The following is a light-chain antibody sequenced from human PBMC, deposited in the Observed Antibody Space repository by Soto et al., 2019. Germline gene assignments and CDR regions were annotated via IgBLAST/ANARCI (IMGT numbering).Light chain of an antibody. V-gene: IGKV3-20*01. CDR1: QSVSSSY. CDR3: QQFSSYPLT. J-gene: IGKJ4*01. CDR2: GAS. Sequence: EIVLTQSPGTLSLSPGERATVSCRASQSVSSSYLAWYQQKPGQAPRLLIYGASTRATGIPARFSGSGSGTDFILTISRLEPEDFAVYYCQQFSSYPLTFGGGTKVDI.